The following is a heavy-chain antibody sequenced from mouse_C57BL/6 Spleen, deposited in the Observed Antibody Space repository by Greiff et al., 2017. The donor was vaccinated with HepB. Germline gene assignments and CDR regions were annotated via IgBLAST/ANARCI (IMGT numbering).Heavy chain of an antibody. Sequence: VKLVESGPGLVQPSQSLSITCTVSGFSLTSYGVHWVRQSPGKGLEWLGVIWSGGSTDYNADFISRLSISKDNSTSQVYFKMNSLQADDTAIYYCARGILGHYAMDYWGQGTSVTVSS. CDR3: ARGILGHYAMDY. CDR1: GFSLTSYG. V-gene: IGHV2-2*01. D-gene: IGHD1-1*01. CDR2: IWSGGST. J-gene: IGHJ4*01.